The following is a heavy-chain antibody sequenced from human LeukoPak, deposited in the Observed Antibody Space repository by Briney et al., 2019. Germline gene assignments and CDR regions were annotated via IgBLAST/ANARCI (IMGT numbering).Heavy chain of an antibody. CDR2: INPDSGGT. CDR1: GYAFTTYY. Sequence: AASVTVSCKASGYAFTTYYIHWMRQAPGQGLEWMGWINPDSGGTNYAQKFQGRVSMTTDMSINTAYMEVSRLRSDDTAVYYCARVVQYQLLLDYHYYMDVWXKGTTVTVSS. J-gene: IGHJ6*03. V-gene: IGHV1-2*02. CDR3: ARVVQYQLLLDYHYYMDV. D-gene: IGHD2-2*01.